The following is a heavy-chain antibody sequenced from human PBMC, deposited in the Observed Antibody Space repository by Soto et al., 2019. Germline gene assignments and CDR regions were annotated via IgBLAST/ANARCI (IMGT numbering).Heavy chain of an antibody. J-gene: IGHJ4*02. Sequence: QVQLVESGGGVVQPGRSLRLSCAASGFTFSSYGMHWVRQAPGKGLEWVAVISYDGSNKYYADSVKGRFTISRDNSKNTLYLPMNSLRAEDTAVYYWAKDRHTAIVYHFDYWGQGTLVTVSS. CDR1: GFTFSSYG. V-gene: IGHV3-30*18. CDR2: ISYDGSNK. CDR3: AKDRHTAIVYHFDY. D-gene: IGHD5-18*01.